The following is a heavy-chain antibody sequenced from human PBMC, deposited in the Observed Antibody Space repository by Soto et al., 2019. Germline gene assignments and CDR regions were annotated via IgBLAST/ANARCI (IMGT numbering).Heavy chain of an antibody. CDR1: GFSLSTSGVG. D-gene: IGHD3-22*01. V-gene: IGHV2-5*02. CDR3: GATVRRGVVVMVDASDI. J-gene: IGHJ3*02. CDR2: IYWDDAQ. Sequence: QITLKESGPTLVKPTQTLTLTCTFSGFSLSTSGVGVGWIRQPPGKALEWVALIYWDDAQRYSPSLTSGLTSTKDTSTAQVVLTMTNMDPVDTATYSCGATVRRGVVVMVDASDIWCQGTMVTVSS.